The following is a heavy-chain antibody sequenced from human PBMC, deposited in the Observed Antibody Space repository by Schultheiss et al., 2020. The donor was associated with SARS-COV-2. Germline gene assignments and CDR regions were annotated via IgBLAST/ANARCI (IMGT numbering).Heavy chain of an antibody. V-gene: IGHV4-59*01. J-gene: IGHJ6*02. D-gene: IGHD2-2*01. CDR2: IYYSGST. CDR3: ASRCSSTSCPAGRYYYYYGMDV. CDR1: GGSISSYY. Sequence: SETLSLTCTVSGGSISSYYWGWIRQPPGKGLEWIGYIYYSGSTIYNPSLKSRVTISVDTSKNQFSLKLSSVTAADTAVYYCASRCSSTSCPAGRYYYYYGMDVWGQGTTVTVSS.